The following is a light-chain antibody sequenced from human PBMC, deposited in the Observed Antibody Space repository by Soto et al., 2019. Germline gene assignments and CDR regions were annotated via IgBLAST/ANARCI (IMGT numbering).Light chain of an antibody. CDR3: QQYDKWPRT. V-gene: IGKV3-15*01. CDR2: GAS. J-gene: IGKJ1*01. Sequence: EIVMKQYPTNLSVSLGERVTLSCRASQSVSTTLAWYQQKPGQAPRILIYGASTRATGIPARFSGGVSGTEYTLTISSLQSEDFAVYYCQQYDKWPRTCGQGTKVYIK. CDR1: QSVSTT.